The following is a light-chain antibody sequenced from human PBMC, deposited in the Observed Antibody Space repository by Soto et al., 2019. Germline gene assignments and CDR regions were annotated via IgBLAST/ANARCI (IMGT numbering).Light chain of an antibody. V-gene: IGKV1-5*01. J-gene: IGKJ5*01. CDR2: DAS. Sequence: DIQMTQSPSTLSAFVGDRVTITCRASQSINRWLAWYQQKPGKAPKLLILDASSLEAGVPSRFRGSGSGTDFTFTISRLQPEDIATYYCQQYENLPTFGQGTRLEIK. CDR3: QQYENLPT. CDR1: QSINRW.